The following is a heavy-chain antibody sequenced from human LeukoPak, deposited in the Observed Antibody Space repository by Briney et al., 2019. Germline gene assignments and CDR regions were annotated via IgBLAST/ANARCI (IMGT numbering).Heavy chain of an antibody. CDR1: GYTFTSYA. CDR2: INAGNGNT. Sequence: ASVKVSCKASGYTFTSYAMQWVRQAPGQRLEWMGWINAGNGNTKYSQKFQGRVTITRDTSASTAYMELSSLRSEDTAVYYCARDPHRELFDYWGQGTLVTVSS. D-gene: IGHD1-7*01. J-gene: IGHJ4*02. CDR3: ARDPHRELFDY. V-gene: IGHV1-3*01.